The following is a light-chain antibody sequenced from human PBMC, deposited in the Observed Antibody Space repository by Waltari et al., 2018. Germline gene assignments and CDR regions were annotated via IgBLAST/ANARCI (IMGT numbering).Light chain of an antibody. CDR2: DVT. CDR3: TSYRRGSALGV. CDR1: SSDVGDYNY. V-gene: IGLV2-14*03. Sequence: QSALTQPASVSGSPGQSITISCTGTSSDVGDYNYVSWYQQHPGKAPKLMIYDVTNRRTGVSNRFSGCKSGNTASLTISGLEAEGEADYYCTSYRRGSALGVFGGGTSLTVL. J-gene: IGLJ2*01.